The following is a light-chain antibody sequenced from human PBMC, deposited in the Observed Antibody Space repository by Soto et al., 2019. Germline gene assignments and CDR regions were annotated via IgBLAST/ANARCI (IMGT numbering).Light chain of an antibody. V-gene: IGLV2-11*01. CDR1: SGDIGGYDY. J-gene: IGLJ1*01. CDR3: CSYAGNYYV. Sequence: QSVLTQPRSVSGSPGQSVTISCTGTSGDIGGYDYVSWYQQHPDKAPKLMISDVSKRPSGVPDRFSGSKSGNTASLTISGLQGEDEADYYCCSYAGNYYVFGTGTKVTVL. CDR2: DVS.